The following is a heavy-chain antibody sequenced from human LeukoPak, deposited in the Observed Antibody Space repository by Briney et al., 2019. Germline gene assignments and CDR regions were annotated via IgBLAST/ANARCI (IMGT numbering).Heavy chain of an antibody. D-gene: IGHD3-10*01. J-gene: IGHJ4*02. CDR2: IYHSGTT. V-gene: IGHV4-30-2*01. CDR1: GGSISSGDYS. CDR3: ARGYYGPGSYSDY. Sequence: SQTLSLTCAVSGGSISSGDYSWNWIRQPPGKGLEWIGSIYHSGTTYYNPSLKSRVTISVDRSKNQFSLKLSSVTAADTAVYYCARGYYGPGSYSDYWGQGTLVTVSP.